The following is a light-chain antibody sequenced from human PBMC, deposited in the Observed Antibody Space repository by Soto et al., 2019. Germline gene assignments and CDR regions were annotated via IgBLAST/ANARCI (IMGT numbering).Light chain of an antibody. V-gene: IGKV3-20*01. CDR2: GAS. Sequence: EIVLTQSPGTLSLSPGERATLSCRASQSVSSSYLAWYQQKPGQAPRLLIYGASSRATGISDRFSGSGSGTDFTLTISRLEPEGFAVYYCQQYGRTWTFGQGTKVEIK. J-gene: IGKJ1*01. CDR3: QQYGRTWT. CDR1: QSVSSSY.